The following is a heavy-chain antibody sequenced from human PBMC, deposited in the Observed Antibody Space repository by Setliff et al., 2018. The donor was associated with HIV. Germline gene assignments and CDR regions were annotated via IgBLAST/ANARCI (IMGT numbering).Heavy chain of an antibody. CDR3: ARSRDIVVVPAAPRGAFDI. D-gene: IGHD2-2*01. J-gene: IGHJ3*02. CDR1: GGTFSSYA. V-gene: IGHV1-69*13. CDR2: IIPIFGTA. Sequence: ASVKVSCKASGGTFSSYAISWVRQAPGQGLEWMGGIIPIFGTANYAQKFQGRVTITADESTSTAYMELSSLRSEDTAVYYCARSRDIVVVPAAPRGAFDIWGQGTMVPVSS.